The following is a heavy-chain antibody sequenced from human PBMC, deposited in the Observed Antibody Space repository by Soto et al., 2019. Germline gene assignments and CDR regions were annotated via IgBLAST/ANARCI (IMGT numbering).Heavy chain of an antibody. J-gene: IGHJ5*02. D-gene: IGHD2-21*02. V-gene: IGHV4-39*01. Sequence: SETLSLTCTVSGGSISSSYYWGWIRQPPGKGLEWIGSIFYSGSTYYNPSLKSRVTISVDTSKNQFCLKLSSVTAADTAVYYCASLVVTAHNWFDPWGQGTLVTVSS. CDR1: GGSISSSYY. CDR3: ASLVVTAHNWFDP. CDR2: IFYSGST.